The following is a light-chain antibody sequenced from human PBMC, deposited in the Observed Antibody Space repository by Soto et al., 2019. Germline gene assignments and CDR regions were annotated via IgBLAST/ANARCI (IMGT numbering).Light chain of an antibody. CDR3: PQYNNWPYT. J-gene: IGKJ2*01. V-gene: IGKV3-15*01. Sequence: EIVMTQSPATLSVSPGERATLSCGASQSVSSNLAWYQQKPGQAPRLLIYGASTRATGIPARFSGSGSGTVFTLTISSLQSEDFAVYCSPQYNNWPYTFGQGTKLAIK. CDR1: QSVSSN. CDR2: GAS.